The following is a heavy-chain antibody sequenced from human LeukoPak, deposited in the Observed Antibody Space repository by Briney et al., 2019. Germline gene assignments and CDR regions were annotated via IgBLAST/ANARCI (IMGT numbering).Heavy chain of an antibody. D-gene: IGHD3-22*01. J-gene: IGHJ4*02. CDR3: ARGAVITMLVVVMNEGY. CDR1: GYTFTVYY. CDR2: INPNSGGT. Sequence: ASVKVSRKASGYTFTVYYIHWGRDRPGQGLGWMWRINPNSGGTNNAQKFQGRVTMTMDTSISTAYMELSRRRADATALYYCARGAVITMLVVVMNEGYWGQGTLVTVSS. V-gene: IGHV1-2*06.